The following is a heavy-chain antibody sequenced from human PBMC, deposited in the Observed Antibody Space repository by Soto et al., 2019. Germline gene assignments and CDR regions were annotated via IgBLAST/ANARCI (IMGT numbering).Heavy chain of an antibody. J-gene: IGHJ3*02. CDR3: ARDSHYYDSSGNDAFDI. CDR1: GGSVSSGSYY. D-gene: IGHD3-22*01. V-gene: IGHV4-61*01. CDR2: IYYSGST. Sequence: PSETLSLTCTVSGGSVSSGSYYWSWIRQPPGKGLEWIGYIYYSGSTNYNPSLKSRVTISVDTSKNQFSMKLSSVTAADTAVHYCARDSHYYDSSGNDAFDIWGQGTMVT.